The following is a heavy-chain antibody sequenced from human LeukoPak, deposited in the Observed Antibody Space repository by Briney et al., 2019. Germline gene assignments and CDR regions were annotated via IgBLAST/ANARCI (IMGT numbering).Heavy chain of an antibody. Sequence: PGRSLRLSCAASGFTFSSYGMHWVRQAPGKGLEWVAVISYDGSNKYYADSVKGRFTISRDNSKNTLYLQMNSLRAGDTAVYYCAKATYYYGSGSYYPKTHLGYWGQGTLVTVSS. J-gene: IGHJ4*02. D-gene: IGHD3-10*01. CDR1: GFTFSSYG. CDR3: AKATYYYGSGSYYPKTHLGY. CDR2: ISYDGSNK. V-gene: IGHV3-30*18.